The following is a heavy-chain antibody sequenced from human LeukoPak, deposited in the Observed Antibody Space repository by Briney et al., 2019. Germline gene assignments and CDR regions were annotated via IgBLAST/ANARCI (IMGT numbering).Heavy chain of an antibody. J-gene: IGHJ6*02. V-gene: IGHV5-10-1*01. D-gene: IGHD1-1*01. CDR3: ARQQLNRNYGVDV. Sequence: GESLKISCKGSGYNFTSYWITWVRQMPGKGLEWMGRIDPSDSYTNYSPSFQGHVTISADKSISTAYLQWISLKASDTAMYYCARQQLNRNYGVDVWGQGTTVTVSS. CDR2: IDPSDSYT. CDR1: GYNFTSYW.